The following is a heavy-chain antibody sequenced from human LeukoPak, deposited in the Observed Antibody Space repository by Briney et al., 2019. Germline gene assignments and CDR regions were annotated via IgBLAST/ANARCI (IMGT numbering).Heavy chain of an antibody. CDR1: GYSFTSYG. D-gene: IGHD3-10*01. CDR3: AREIHLYGSGSYYPEGGFDI. Sequence: VASVKVSCKASGYSFTSYGLNWVRQAPGQGLEWMGWISAYNGKTFYAEKFQGRVTMTTDTSTSTAYMELRSLRSDDTAVYYCAREIHLYGSGSYYPEGGFDIWGQGTMVTVSS. CDR2: ISAYNGKT. J-gene: IGHJ3*02. V-gene: IGHV1-18*01.